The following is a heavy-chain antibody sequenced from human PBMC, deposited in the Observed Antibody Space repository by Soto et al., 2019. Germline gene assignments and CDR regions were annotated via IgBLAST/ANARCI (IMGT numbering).Heavy chain of an antibody. J-gene: IGHJ5*02. Sequence: PSETLSLTCTVSGYSISSGHYWTWIRQPPGKGLEWIGSMYHSGSTFYNPSLRSRVTISLDTSKNQFSLKLSSVTASDTAVYYCARDTSGYYWFDPWGPGTLVTVSS. CDR1: GYSISSGHY. CDR2: MYHSGST. V-gene: IGHV4-38-2*02. D-gene: IGHD5-12*01. CDR3: ARDTSGYYWFDP.